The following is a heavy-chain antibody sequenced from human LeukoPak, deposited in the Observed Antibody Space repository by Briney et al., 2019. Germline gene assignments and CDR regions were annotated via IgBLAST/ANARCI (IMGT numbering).Heavy chain of an antibody. CDR3: ARVRRYYDSMALGYYYYMDV. V-gene: IGHV4-59*12. CDR1: GGSISSYY. CDR2: IYHSGST. Sequence: SETLSLTCTVSGGSISSYYWSWVRQPPGKGLEWIGEIYHSGSTNYNPSLKSRVTISVDKSKNQFSLKLSSVTAADTAVYYCARVRRYYDSMALGYYYYMDVWGKGTTVTVSS. D-gene: IGHD3-22*01. J-gene: IGHJ6*03.